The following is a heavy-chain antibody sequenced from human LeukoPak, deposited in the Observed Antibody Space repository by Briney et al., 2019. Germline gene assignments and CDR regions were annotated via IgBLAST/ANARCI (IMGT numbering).Heavy chain of an antibody. CDR3: AKGHSAHGTGFDY. J-gene: IGHJ4*02. V-gene: IGHV3-23*01. CDR1: GLTFSRFA. CDR2: ISGSGDTT. Sequence: GGSLRLSCAASGLTFSRFAMSWVRQAPWKGLEWVSTISGSGDTTYYADSVKGRFTISRDNLKNTLYVQMNSLRVEDTAVYYCAKGHSAHGTGFDYWGQGTLVIVSS. D-gene: IGHD1-1*01.